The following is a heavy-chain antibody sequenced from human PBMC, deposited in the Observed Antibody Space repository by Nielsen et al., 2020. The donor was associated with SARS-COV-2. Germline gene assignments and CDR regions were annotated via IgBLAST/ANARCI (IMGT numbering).Heavy chain of an antibody. V-gene: IGHV3-7*03. D-gene: IGHD2-2*01. J-gene: IGHJ5*02. CDR3: AREHLYCSSTSCYSDWFDP. CDR2: IKQDGSEK. Sequence: WIRQPPGKGLEWEANIKQDGSEKYYVDSVKGRFTISRDNAKNSLYLQMNSLRAEDTAVYYCAREHLYCSSTSCYSDWFDPWGQGTLVTVSS.